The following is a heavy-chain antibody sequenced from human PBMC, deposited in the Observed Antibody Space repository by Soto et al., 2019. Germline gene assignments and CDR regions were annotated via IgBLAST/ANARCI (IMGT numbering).Heavy chain of an antibody. CDR1: GFTFSDYA. J-gene: IGHJ5*02. V-gene: IGHV3-33*01. Sequence: PGGSLRLSCVTSGFTFSDYAMHWVRQAPGKGLEWVAVIRPEGSNRYYADSVKGRFTISRDISKNTLYLQMSSLKADDTSVYFCARVGRPQHLLTGFDNWGQGTLVTVSS. CDR3: ARVGRPQHLLTGFDN. D-gene: IGHD3-16*01. CDR2: IRPEGSNR.